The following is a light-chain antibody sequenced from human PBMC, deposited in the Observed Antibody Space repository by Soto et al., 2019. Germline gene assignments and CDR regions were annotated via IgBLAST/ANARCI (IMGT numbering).Light chain of an antibody. CDR1: SSDIGGYIY. CDR2: DVS. Sequence: QSALTQPASVSGSPGQSITISCTGTSSDIGGYIYVSWYQQHPGKAPKLMIYDVSNRPSGVSNRFSGSKSGNTASLTISGLQAEDEADYYCSSYTSSISLVFGGGTQLTVL. CDR3: SSYTSSISLV. J-gene: IGLJ3*02. V-gene: IGLV2-14*01.